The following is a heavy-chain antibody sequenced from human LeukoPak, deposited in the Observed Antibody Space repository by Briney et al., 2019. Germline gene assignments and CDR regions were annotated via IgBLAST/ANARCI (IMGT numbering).Heavy chain of an antibody. CDR2: ISSSGSSI. D-gene: IGHD2-2*01. CDR1: GFTFSSYE. CDR3: ARVVRIVVVPAAIFHNWFAP. V-gene: IGHV3-48*03. J-gene: IGHJ5*02. Sequence: GGSLSFSGAASGFTFSSYEMTWFRRAPGKGLEGVSYISSSGSSIYYENSVKGRFTMSRYNAKNSLYMQMYSLRAEDTAVYYCARVVRIVVVPAAIFHNWFAPWGQGALVTVSS.